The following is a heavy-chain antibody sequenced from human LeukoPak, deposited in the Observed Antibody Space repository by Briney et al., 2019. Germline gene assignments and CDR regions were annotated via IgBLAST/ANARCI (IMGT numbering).Heavy chain of an antibody. Sequence: GGSLRLSCEASGSTLSNYWITWVRQAPGKGLEWVANIKPDGREKYYMPSVKGRFTISRDSAKNSFYLQMNSLRAEDTAVYYCATKASNVFEYWGQGTLVTVSS. V-gene: IGHV3-7*03. J-gene: IGHJ4*02. CDR3: ATKASNVFEY. CDR2: IKPDGREK. CDR1: GSTLSNYW.